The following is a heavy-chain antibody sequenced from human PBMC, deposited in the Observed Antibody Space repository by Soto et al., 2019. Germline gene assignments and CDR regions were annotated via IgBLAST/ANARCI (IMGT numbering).Heavy chain of an antibody. D-gene: IGHD3-10*01. CDR1: GFTFSSYA. Sequence: GGSLRLSCAASGFTFSSYAMHWVRQAPGKGLEWVAVISYDGSNKDYADSVKGRFTISRDNSKNTLYLQMNSLRAEDTAVYYCARDRMVRGVIINGHDYWGQGTLVTVSS. CDR3: ARDRMVRGVIINGHDY. CDR2: ISYDGSNK. J-gene: IGHJ4*02. V-gene: IGHV3-30-3*01.